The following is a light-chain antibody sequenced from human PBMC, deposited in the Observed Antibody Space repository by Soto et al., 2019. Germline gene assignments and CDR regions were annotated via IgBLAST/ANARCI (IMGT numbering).Light chain of an antibody. V-gene: IGLV2-18*02. J-gene: IGLJ2*01. Sequence: QSALTQPPSVSGSPGQSVTISCTGTSSDIGSYDRVSWYQQPPGTAPRLMIYEVTNRPSGVPDRFSGSKSGNMASLTISGLQPEDEADYYCSSYTTGSSLVFGGGTKLTVL. CDR2: EVT. CDR1: SSDIGSYDR. CDR3: SSYTTGSSLV.